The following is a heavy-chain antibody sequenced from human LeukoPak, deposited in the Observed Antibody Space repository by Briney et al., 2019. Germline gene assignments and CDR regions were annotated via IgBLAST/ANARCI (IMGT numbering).Heavy chain of an antibody. CDR1: GFTFSSYA. Sequence: PGGSLRLSCAASGFTFSSYAMHWVRQAPGKGLEWVAVISYDGSNKYYADSVKGRFTISRDNSKNTLYLQMNSLRAEDTAVYYCARADPGEHLRGATDYWGQGTLVTVSS. J-gene: IGHJ4*02. V-gene: IGHV3-30*04. D-gene: IGHD3-10*01. CDR3: ARADPGEHLRGATDY. CDR2: ISYDGSNK.